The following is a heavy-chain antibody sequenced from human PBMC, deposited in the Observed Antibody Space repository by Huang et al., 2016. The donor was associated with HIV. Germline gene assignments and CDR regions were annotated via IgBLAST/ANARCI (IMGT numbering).Heavy chain of an antibody. D-gene: IGHD3-22*01. Sequence: QVQLVQSGSELKKPGASVKGSCKVSGSTFTDYQISWVRQAPGQGLEWMGWNNPNTGNPTYAQGFTGRLVFSLDTSVSTAYLQISSLKAEDTAVYFCARDSGYYRYFDYWGQGTLVTVSS. V-gene: IGHV7-4-1*02. CDR3: ARDSGYYRYFDY. CDR2: NNPNTGNP. J-gene: IGHJ4*02. CDR1: GSTFTDYQ.